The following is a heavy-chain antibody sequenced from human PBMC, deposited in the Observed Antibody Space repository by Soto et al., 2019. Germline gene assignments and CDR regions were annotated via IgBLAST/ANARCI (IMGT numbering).Heavy chain of an antibody. CDR1: GFTFSSYS. V-gene: IGHV3-21*01. D-gene: IGHD3-9*01. CDR2: ISSSSSYR. CDR3: ARDRRTHERYFDWLLYPDDFEI. Sequence: EVQLVESGGGLVQPGGSLRLSCAASGFTFSSYSMNWVRQAPGKGLERVSSISSSSSYRYYADSVKGRCTISRDNAKNSLYMQMNSLRAEYTAVYYFARDRRTHERYFDWLLYPDDFEIWGRGTMVTVSS. J-gene: IGHJ3*02.